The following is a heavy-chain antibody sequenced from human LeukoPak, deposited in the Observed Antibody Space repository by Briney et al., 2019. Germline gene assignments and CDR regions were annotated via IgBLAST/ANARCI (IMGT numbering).Heavy chain of an antibody. CDR3: ARGPRIVVVVAATHYWFDP. V-gene: IGHV4-30-4*08. CDR2: IYYSGST. J-gene: IGHJ5*02. CDR1: GFTFSSYA. Sequence: LRLSCAASGFTFSSYAMSWVRQPPGKGLEWIGYIYYSGSTYYNPSLKSRVTISVDTSKNQFSLKLSSVTAADTAVYYCARGPRIVVVVAATHYWFDPWGQGTLVTVSS. D-gene: IGHD2-15*01.